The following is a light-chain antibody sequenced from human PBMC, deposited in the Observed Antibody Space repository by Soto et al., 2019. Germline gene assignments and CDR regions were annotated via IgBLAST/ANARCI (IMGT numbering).Light chain of an antibody. CDR1: QSVNNN. CDR3: QQYNNWPLLT. J-gene: IGKJ4*01. CDR2: GAS. V-gene: IGKV3-15*01. Sequence: EIIVTQSPATLSGSPGERATLSCRASQSVNNNLAWYQQKPGQAPRLLIDGASTRATGIPARFGGSGYGTEFTLTISSLQSEDFAIYYCQQYNNWPLLTCGGGTKVEIK.